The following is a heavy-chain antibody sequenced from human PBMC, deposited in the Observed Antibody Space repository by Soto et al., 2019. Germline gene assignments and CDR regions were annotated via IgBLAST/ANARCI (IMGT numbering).Heavy chain of an antibody. CDR3: IPLVPAARSTDY. CDR2: IKSKTDGGTT. J-gene: IGHJ4*02. Sequence: GGSLRLSCAASGFTFSNAWMSWVRQAPGKGLEWVGRIKSKTDGGTTDYAAPVKGRFTISRDDSKNTLYLQMNSLKTEDTAVYYCIPLVPAARSTDYWGQGTLVTVSS. D-gene: IGHD2-2*01. V-gene: IGHV3-15*01. CDR1: GFTFSNAW.